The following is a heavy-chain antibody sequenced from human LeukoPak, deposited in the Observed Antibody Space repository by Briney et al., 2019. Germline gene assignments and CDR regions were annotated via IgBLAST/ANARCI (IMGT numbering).Heavy chain of an antibody. CDR1: GYTFTSYD. V-gene: IGHV1-8*03. CDR2: MNPNSGNT. CDR3: ARGQEQWEPASY. D-gene: IGHD1-26*01. Sequence: ASVKVSCKASGYTFTSYDINGVRQATGQGLEWMGWMNPNSGNTGYAQKFQGRVTITRNTSISTAYMELSSLRSEDTAVYYCARGQEQWEPASYWGQGTLVTVSS. J-gene: IGHJ4*02.